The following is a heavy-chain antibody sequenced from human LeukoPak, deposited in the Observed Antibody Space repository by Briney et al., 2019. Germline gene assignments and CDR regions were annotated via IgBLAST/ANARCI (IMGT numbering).Heavy chain of an antibody. CDR3: ARGFLRYSYDH. D-gene: IGHD5-18*01. CDR1: GFTFSSHS. J-gene: IGHJ4*02. Sequence: PGGSLRLSCAPSGFTFSSHSINWVRQAPGKGLEWVSYISSSGDKIYYADAVKGRFTISRDNAENSLYLQMNSLRAEDTAVYYCARGFLRYSYDHWGQGTLVTVSS. CDR2: ISSSGDKI. V-gene: IGHV3-48*04.